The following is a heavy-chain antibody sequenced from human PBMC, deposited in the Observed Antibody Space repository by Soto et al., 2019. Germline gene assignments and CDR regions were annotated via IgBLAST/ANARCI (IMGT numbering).Heavy chain of an antibody. CDR3: ASYDHGSGSYSGIDY. D-gene: IGHD3-10*01. Sequence: QVQLVQSGAEMKKPGSSVKVSCKAAGGTFSSYAIIWVRQAPGQGLEWMGGIIPTFGTAQYTQKFQGRVTITADESTRTAYMELSSLGSEDTAVYYCASYDHGSGSYSGIDYWGQGTLVTVSS. CDR1: GGTFSSYA. CDR2: IIPTFGTA. J-gene: IGHJ4*02. V-gene: IGHV1-69*01.